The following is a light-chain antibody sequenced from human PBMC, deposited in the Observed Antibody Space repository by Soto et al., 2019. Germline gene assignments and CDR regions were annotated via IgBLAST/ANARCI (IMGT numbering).Light chain of an antibody. V-gene: IGKV1-5*03. CDR2: KAS. J-gene: IGKJ1*01. Sequence: DIQMNQSPSTLSASVGDRVTITCRASQSISSWLAWYQQKPGKAPKLLIYKASSLPSGVPSRFSGSGSGTEFTLTISSLQHDDFATYYCQQYTSYLWTFGQGTKVEIK. CDR1: QSISSW. CDR3: QQYTSYLWT.